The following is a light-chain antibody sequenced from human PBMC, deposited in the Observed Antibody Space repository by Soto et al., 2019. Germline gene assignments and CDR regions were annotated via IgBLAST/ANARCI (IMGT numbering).Light chain of an antibody. Sequence: DIPMTQSPSTLSASVGDRVTITCRASQSISSWLAWYQQKPGKAPKLLIYDASSLESGVPSRFSGSGSGTEFTLTISSLQPDDFATYYCQQYNSYPATFCQGTKVEIK. CDR2: DAS. CDR3: QQYNSYPAT. J-gene: IGKJ1*01. V-gene: IGKV1-5*01. CDR1: QSISSW.